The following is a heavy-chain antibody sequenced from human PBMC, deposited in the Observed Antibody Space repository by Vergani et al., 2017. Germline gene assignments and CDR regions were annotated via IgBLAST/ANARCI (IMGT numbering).Heavy chain of an antibody. CDR3: TRSLYFNKSGYSDSALDI. D-gene: IGHD3-22*01. V-gene: IGHV2-70*04. Sequence: QVTLTESSPALVKPTQTRSLTCSFSGFSLTTHGMRVTWIRQPPGKALEWLAHIDWDDAKFYSTSLKTRLTISKDTDKNQVDLTMTNMDPMNTTTYYCTRSLYFNKSGYSDSALDIWGKGTMVTVSS. CDR2: IDWDDAK. J-gene: IGHJ3*02. CDR1: GFSLTTHGMR.